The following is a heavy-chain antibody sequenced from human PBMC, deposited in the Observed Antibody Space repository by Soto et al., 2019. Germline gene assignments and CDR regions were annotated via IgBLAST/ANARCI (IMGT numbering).Heavy chain of an antibody. V-gene: IGHV1-8*01. J-gene: IGHJ6*02. CDR2: MNPNSGNT. CDR3: ARGRFIAYDIWTGYYYYYGMDV. CDR1: GYTFTSYD. D-gene: IGHD3-9*01. Sequence: ASVKVSCKASGYTFTSYDINWVRQATGQGLEWMGWMNPNSGNTGYAQKFQGRVTMTRNTSISTAYMELSSLRSEDTAVYYCARGRFIAYDIWTGYYYYYGMDVWGQGTTVTVSS.